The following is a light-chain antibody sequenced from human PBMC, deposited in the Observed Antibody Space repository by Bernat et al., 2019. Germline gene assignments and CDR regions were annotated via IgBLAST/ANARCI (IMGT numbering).Light chain of an antibody. J-gene: IGKJ1*01. Sequence: DIQMTQSPSTLSASVGDRVTITCRASQSLPNWLAWYQQKPGKAPKVLIYKGSNLESGVPSRFSGSGSDTEFTLTISSLQPDDFATYYCQQYNSYSWTFGQGTKVEIK. V-gene: IGKV1-5*03. CDR3: QQYNSYSWT. CDR2: KGS. CDR1: QSLPNW.